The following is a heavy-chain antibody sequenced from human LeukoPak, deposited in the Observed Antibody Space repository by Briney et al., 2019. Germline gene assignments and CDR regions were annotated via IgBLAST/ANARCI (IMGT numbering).Heavy chain of an antibody. Sequence: PGVSLRLSCAASGVTVSSNYMSWVRQAPGKGLEWVSVIYSGSSTYYADSVKGRFTISRDNSKNTVYLQINSLRAEDTAVYYCAKVDYNSGSFFDYWGQGTLVTVSS. V-gene: IGHV3-53*01. CDR1: GVTVSSNY. J-gene: IGHJ4*02. CDR2: IYSGSST. CDR3: AKVDYNSGSFFDY. D-gene: IGHD3-10*01.